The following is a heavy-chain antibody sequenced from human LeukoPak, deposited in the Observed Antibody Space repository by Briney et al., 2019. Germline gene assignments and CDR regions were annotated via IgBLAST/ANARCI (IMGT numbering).Heavy chain of an antibody. D-gene: IGHD6-6*01. J-gene: IGHJ5*02. CDR1: GFTFTNAW. CDR3: NTAYIDSRP. Sequence: GGSLRLSCAASGFTFTNAWMTWVRQAPGKGLERVGRIKSKTDGGTTDYAAPVKGRFIISRDDSKNTLYLQMNSLKTEDTAVYYCNTAYIDSRPWGQGTLVTVSS. V-gene: IGHV3-15*01. CDR2: IKSKTDGGTT.